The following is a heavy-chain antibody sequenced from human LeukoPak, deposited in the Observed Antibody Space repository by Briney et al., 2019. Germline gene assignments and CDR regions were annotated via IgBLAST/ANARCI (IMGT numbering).Heavy chain of an antibody. CDR1: GGSISSYY. CDR3: ARGSPQLLWFGEIPMDV. CDR2: IYYSGST. D-gene: IGHD3-10*01. Sequence: SETLSLTCTVSGGSISSYYWSWIRQPPGKGLEWIGYIYYSGSTNYNPSPKSRVTISVDTSKNQFSLKLSSVTAADTAVYYCARGSPQLLWFGEIPMDVWGKGTTVTVSS. J-gene: IGHJ6*04. V-gene: IGHV4-59*01.